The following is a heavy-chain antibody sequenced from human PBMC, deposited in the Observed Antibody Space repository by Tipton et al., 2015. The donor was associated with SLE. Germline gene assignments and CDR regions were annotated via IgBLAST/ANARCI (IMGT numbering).Heavy chain of an antibody. J-gene: IGHJ5*02. D-gene: IGHD6-19*01. CDR2: ISSGGSTI. CDR3: ASSGYNSAFYVYNWLHP. CDR1: GFTFSRYS. Sequence: GSLRLSCAASGFTFSRYSVNWVRQAPGKGLEWLSYISSGGSTIYYADSVKGRFTISRDNSKNTLYLQMTSLRDEDTAVYYCASSGYNSAFYVYNWLHPWGQGTLVTVSS. V-gene: IGHV3-48*02.